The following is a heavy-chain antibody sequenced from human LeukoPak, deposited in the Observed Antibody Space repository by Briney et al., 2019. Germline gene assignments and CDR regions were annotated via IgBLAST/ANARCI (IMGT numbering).Heavy chain of an antibody. CDR3: ARGRTYYDFWSGYYGSDY. CDR2: INHSGST. CDR1: GGSFSGYY. J-gene: IGHJ4*02. Sequence: SETLSLTCAVYGGSFSGYYWSWIRQPPGKGLEWIGEINHSGSTNYNPSLKSRVTISVDTSKNQFSLKLSSVTAADTAVYYCARGRTYYDFWSGYYGSDYWGQGTLVTVSS. V-gene: IGHV4-34*01. D-gene: IGHD3-3*01.